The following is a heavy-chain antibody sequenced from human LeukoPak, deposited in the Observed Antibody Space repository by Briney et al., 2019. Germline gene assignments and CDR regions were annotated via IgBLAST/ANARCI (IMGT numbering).Heavy chain of an antibody. Sequence: PGGSLRLSCAASGFTFSSYGMYWVRQAPGKGLEWVAVISYDGSNKYYADSVKGRFTISRDNSKNTLYLQMNSLRAEDTAVYYCAKSDLGHRSRQVGHFDYWGQGTLVTVSS. CDR3: AKSDLGHRSRQVGHFDY. CDR2: ISYDGSNK. J-gene: IGHJ4*02. V-gene: IGHV3-30*18. D-gene: IGHD2-15*01. CDR1: GFTFSSYG.